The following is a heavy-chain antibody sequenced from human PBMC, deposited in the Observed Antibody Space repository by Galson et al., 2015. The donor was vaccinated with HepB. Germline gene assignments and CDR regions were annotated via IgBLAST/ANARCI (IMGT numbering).Heavy chain of an antibody. CDR3: TRQGEAGLFDY. D-gene: IGHD6-13*01. CDR2: IRGKSNNYAT. Sequence: SLRLSCAASGFDFSDSAIHWVRQASGKGLEWVGRIRGKSNNYATEYSASVKGRFTISRDDSKNTAFLQMNSLKTDDTAIYHCTRQGEAGLFDYWGQGTLVTVSS. J-gene: IGHJ4*02. CDR1: GFDFSDSA. V-gene: IGHV3-73*01.